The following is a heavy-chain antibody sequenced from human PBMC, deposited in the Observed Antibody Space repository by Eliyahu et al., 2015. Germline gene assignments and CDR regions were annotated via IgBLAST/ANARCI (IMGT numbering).Heavy chain of an antibody. CDR3: ARGGAVAGLGWFDP. V-gene: IGHV4-34*01. CDR1: GGSFSGSY. Sequence: QVQLQQWGAGLLKPSETLSLXCXVYGGSFSGSYWXWIRQPPGXGXEWIGEINHSGSTNYNPSLKSRVTISVDTSKNQFSLKLSSVTAADTAVYYCARGGAVAGLGWFDPWGQGTLVTVSS. D-gene: IGHD6-19*01. J-gene: IGHJ5*02. CDR2: INHSGST.